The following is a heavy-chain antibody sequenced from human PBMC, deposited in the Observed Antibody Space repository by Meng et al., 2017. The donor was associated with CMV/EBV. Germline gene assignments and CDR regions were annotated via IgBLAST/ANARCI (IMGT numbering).Heavy chain of an antibody. CDR1: GFTFSSYS. CDR3: ARGAFIVGATRYYGMDV. V-gene: IGHV3-21*01. CDR2: ISSSSSYI. Sequence: SCAASGFTFSSYSMNWVRQAPGKGLEWVSSISSSSSYIYYADSVKGRFTISRDNAKNSLYLQMNSLRAEDTAVYYCARGAFIVGATRYYGMDVWGQGTTVTVSS. J-gene: IGHJ6*02. D-gene: IGHD1-26*01.